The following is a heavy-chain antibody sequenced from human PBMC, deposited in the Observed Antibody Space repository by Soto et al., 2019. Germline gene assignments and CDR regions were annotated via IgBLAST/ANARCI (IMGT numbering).Heavy chain of an antibody. V-gene: IGHV3-23*01. CDR2: IGALVSTA. J-gene: IGHJ3*02. Sequence: PGGSLRLSCAASGFTFRDFAMSWVRQSPGRGLEWVSTIGALVSTAFYADSVRCRFTISRDNSNNILYLQMNSLRAEDTAVYYCAKDSGLPDFGLVIHAFEIWGPGTMVTVSS. CDR1: GFTFRDFA. CDR3: AKDSGLPDFGLVIHAFEI. D-gene: IGHD3-10*01.